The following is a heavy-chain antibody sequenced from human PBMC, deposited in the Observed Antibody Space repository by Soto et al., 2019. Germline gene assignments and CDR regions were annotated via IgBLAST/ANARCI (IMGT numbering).Heavy chain of an antibody. V-gene: IGHV1-18*01. CDR2: ISAYNGNT. CDR3: ARAQQWPAVEYFDY. J-gene: IGHJ4*02. CDR1: GYTFTSYG. Sequence: VASVKVSCKASGYTFTSYGISWVRQAPGQGLEWMGWISAYNGNTNYAQKLQGRVTMTTDTSTSTAYMELRSLRSDDTAVYYCARAQQWPAVEYFDYWGQGTLVTVSS. D-gene: IGHD6-19*01.